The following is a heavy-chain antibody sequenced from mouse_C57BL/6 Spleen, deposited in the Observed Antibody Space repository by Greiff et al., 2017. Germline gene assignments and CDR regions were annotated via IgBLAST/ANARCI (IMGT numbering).Heavy chain of an antibody. D-gene: IGHD2-1*01. CDR3: ARDLPRTGTRFAY. Sequence: DVMLVESGGGLVKPGGSLKLSCAASGFTFSDYGMHWVRQAPETGLEWVAYISSGSSTIYYADTVKGRFTISRDNAKNTLFLQMTSLRSEDTAMYYCARDLPRTGTRFAYWGQGTLVTVSA. CDR1: GFTFSDYG. CDR2: ISSGSSTI. V-gene: IGHV5-17*01. J-gene: IGHJ3*01.